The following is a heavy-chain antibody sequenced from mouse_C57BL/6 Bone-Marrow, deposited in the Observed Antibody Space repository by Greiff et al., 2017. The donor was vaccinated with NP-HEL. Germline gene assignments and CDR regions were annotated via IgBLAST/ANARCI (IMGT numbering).Heavy chain of an antibody. Sequence: QVQLQQPGAELVKPGASVKSSCKASGYTFTSYWMHWVKQRPGQGLEWIGMIHPNSGSTNYNEKFKSKATLTVDKSSSTAYMQLSSLTSEDSAVYYCARSAVYYAMDYWGQGTSVTVSS. CDR3: ARSAVYYAMDY. CDR1: GYTFTSYW. J-gene: IGHJ4*01. CDR2: IHPNSGST. V-gene: IGHV1-64*01.